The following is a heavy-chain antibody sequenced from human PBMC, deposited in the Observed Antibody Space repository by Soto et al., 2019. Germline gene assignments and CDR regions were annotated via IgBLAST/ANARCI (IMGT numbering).Heavy chain of an antibody. D-gene: IGHD3-3*01. CDR2: LSGSGGDA. J-gene: IGHJ6*02. CDR1: GFTFSSYA. V-gene: IGHV3-23*01. Sequence: EMQLLESGGDLVQPGGSLRLSCAASGFTFSSYAMSWVRQAPGKGLEWVSTLSGSGGDAYYADFVKGRFTISRDNSKNTLFLHLNSLRADDTAVYYCAKDFWMANDYYYGMDAWGQGTTVTVSS. CDR3: AKDFWMANDYYYGMDA.